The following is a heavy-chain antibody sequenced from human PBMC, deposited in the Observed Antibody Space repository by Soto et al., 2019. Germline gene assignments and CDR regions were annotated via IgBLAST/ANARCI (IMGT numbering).Heavy chain of an antibody. V-gene: IGHV3-48*01. CDR1: GFTFSSYS. D-gene: IGHD3-10*02. J-gene: IGHJ1*01. CDR2: ISSSSSTI. Sequence: GGSLRLSCAASGFTFSSYSMNWVRQAPGKGLEWVSYISSSSSTIYYADSVKGRFTISRDNAKNSLYLQMNSLRAEDTAVYYCARAVYYVQEYFQHWGQGTLVTVSS. CDR3: ARAVYYVQEYFQH.